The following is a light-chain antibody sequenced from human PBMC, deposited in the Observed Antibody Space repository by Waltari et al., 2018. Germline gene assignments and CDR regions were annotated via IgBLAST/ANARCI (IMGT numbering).Light chain of an antibody. CDR1: QGISSA. Sequence: AIQLTQSPSSLSASEGDRVTITCRASQGISSALAWYQQKPEKAPKLLMFDVSSLESGVPSRFSGSESGTDFTLTISSLQPEDFATYYCQQFHSYPVTFGQGTKVEIK. V-gene: IGKV1-13*02. CDR3: QQFHSYPVT. CDR2: DVS. J-gene: IGKJ1*01.